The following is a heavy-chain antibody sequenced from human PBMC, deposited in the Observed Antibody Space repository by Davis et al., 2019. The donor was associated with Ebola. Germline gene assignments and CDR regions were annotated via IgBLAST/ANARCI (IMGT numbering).Heavy chain of an antibody. J-gene: IGHJ4*02. CDR2: ISASGSPI. CDR3: ARGPLTALDY. V-gene: IGHV3-48*03. CDR1: GFTFSRYE. D-gene: IGHD3-9*01. Sequence: GESLKISCVASGFTFSRYEMNWVRQAPGKGLEWVSFISASGSPIYYADSVKCRFTISRDTARNSVHLQMDSLRAEDTGIYYCARGPLTALDYWGQGTLVTVSS.